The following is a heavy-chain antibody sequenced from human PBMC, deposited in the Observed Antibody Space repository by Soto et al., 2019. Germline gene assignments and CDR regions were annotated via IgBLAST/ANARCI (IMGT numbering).Heavy chain of an antibody. CDR3: ASAGTIPDFDY. J-gene: IGHJ4*02. V-gene: IGHV3-11*01. Sequence: GGSLRLSCAASGFTFSDYYMSWIRQAPGKGLEWVSYISSSGSTIYYADSVKGRFTISRDNAKNSLYLQMNSQRAEDTAVYYCASAGTIPDFDYWGQGTLVTVSS. CDR2: ISSSGSTI. CDR1: GFTFSDYY. D-gene: IGHD1-7*01.